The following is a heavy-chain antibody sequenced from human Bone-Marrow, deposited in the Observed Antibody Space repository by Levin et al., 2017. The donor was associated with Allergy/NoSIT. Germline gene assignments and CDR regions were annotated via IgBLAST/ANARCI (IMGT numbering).Heavy chain of an antibody. D-gene: IGHD2-2*01. J-gene: IGHJ3*02. CDR3: AKVSRGLDAFDI. CDR1: GFTFSSSA. CDR2: ISAGDAST. Sequence: GESLKISCAASGFTFSSSAMSWVRQAPGKGLEWVSSISAGDASTYYTDSVKGRLTVSRDNSKNTLYLQMNSLRAEDTALYYCAKVSRGLDAFDIWGQGTMVTVSS. V-gene: IGHV3-23*01.